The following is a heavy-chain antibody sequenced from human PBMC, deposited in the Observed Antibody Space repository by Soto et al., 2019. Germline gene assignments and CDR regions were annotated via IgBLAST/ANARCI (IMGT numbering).Heavy chain of an antibody. D-gene: IGHD3-10*01. CDR1: GGSISSYY. CDR2: IYYSGST. V-gene: IGHV4-59*01. J-gene: IGHJ4*02. Sequence: SETLSLTCTVSGGSISSYYWSWIRQPPGKGLEWIGYIYYSGSTNYNPSLKSRVTISVDTSKNQFSLKLSSVTAADTAVYYCARGIWFGELSLPDWGQGTLVTVSS. CDR3: ARGIWFGELSLPD.